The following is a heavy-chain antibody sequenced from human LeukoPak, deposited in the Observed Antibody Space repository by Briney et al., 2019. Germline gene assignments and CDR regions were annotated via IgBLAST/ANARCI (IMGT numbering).Heavy chain of an antibody. CDR3: ARQTGSGLFILP. CDR1: GVSISSSYSY. J-gene: IGHJ4*02. CDR2: IYYTGNT. V-gene: IGHV4-39*01. Sequence: PSETLSLTCTVSGVSISSSYSYWGWSRQPPGMGLEWIVSIYYTGNTYYNASGKSQISISKYTEKNQFSLKHTSVTAADTAVYYCARQTGSGLFILPGGQGTLVTVSS. D-gene: IGHD3/OR15-3a*01.